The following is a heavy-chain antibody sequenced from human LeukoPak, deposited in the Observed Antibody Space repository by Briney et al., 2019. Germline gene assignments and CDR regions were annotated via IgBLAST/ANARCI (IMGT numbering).Heavy chain of an antibody. J-gene: IGHJ4*02. CDR1: GFTFSSYA. Sequence: GGSLRLSCAASGFTFSSYAMSWVRQAPGKGLEWVAVISYDGSNKYYADSVKGRFTISRDNSKNTLYLQMNSLRAEDTAVYYCARDGGLDYWGQGTLVTVSS. CDR3: ARDGGLDY. D-gene: IGHD3-16*01. V-gene: IGHV3-30-3*01. CDR2: ISYDGSNK.